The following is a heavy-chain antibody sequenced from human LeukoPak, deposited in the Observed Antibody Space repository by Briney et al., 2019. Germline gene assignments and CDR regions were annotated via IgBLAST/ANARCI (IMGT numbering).Heavy chain of an antibody. CDR3: AKAHLDYYDSSGPDY. J-gene: IGHJ4*02. Sequence: PGGSLRLSCAASGFTFSSYGMHWVRQAPGKGLEWVAVISYDGSNKYYADSVKGRFTISRDNSKNTLYLQMNSLRAEDTAVYYCAKAHLDYYDSSGPDYWGQGTLVTVSS. CDR1: GFTFSSYG. V-gene: IGHV3-30*18. D-gene: IGHD3-22*01. CDR2: ISYDGSNK.